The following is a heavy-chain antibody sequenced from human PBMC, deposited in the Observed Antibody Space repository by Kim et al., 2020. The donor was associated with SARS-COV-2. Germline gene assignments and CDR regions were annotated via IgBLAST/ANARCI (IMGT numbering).Heavy chain of an antibody. Sequence: LKSRVTISVDTSKNQFSLKLSSVTAADTAVYYCARGEGTADSSSSSELDYWGQGTLVTVSS. V-gene: IGHV4-34*01. CDR3: ARGEGTADSSSSSELDY. J-gene: IGHJ4*02. D-gene: IGHD6-6*01.